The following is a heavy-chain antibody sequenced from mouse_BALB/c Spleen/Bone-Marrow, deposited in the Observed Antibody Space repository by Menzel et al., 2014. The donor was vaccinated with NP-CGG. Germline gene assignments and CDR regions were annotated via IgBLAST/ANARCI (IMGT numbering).Heavy chain of an antibody. CDR2: IYPGDGDT. CDR3: ARSDGYRDMDY. V-gene: IGHV1-82*01. J-gene: IGHJ4*01. Sequence: QVQLQQSGPELVKPGASVKISCKASGYAFSSSWMNWVKQRPGQGLEWIGRIYPGDGDTKYNGKFKGKATLTADKSSSTAYMQLSSLTPVDSAAYFCARSDGYRDMDYWGQGTSVTVSS. D-gene: IGHD2-3*01. CDR1: GYAFSSSW.